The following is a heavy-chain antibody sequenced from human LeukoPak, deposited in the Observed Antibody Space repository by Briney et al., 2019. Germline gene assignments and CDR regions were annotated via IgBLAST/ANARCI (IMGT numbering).Heavy chain of an antibody. D-gene: IGHD1-26*01. CDR2: MYHSGTT. CDR3: ARAPLYGSYYLNY. CDR1: GYSISSSNY. V-gene: IGHV4-38-2*02. Sequence: SETLSLTCTVSGYSISSSNYWGWIRQPPGKGLEWIGSMYHSGTTYYNPSLKSRVTISVDTSKNQFSLKLSSVTAADTAVYYCARAPLYGSYYLNYWGQGTLVTVSS. J-gene: IGHJ4*02.